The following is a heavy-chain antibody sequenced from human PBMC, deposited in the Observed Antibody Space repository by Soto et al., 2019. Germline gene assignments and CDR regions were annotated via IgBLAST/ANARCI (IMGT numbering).Heavy chain of an antibody. CDR3: AKEGYYDILTGSVIPPDY. V-gene: IGHV3-30*18. CDR1: GFTFSSYG. D-gene: IGHD3-9*01. J-gene: IGHJ4*02. CDR2: ISYDGSNK. Sequence: QVQLVESGGGVVQPGRSLRLSCAASGFTFSSYGMHWVRQAPGKGLEWVAVISYDGSNKYYADSVKGRFTISRDNSKNTLYLQMNSLRAEDTAVYYCAKEGYYDILTGSVIPPDYWGQGTLVTVSS.